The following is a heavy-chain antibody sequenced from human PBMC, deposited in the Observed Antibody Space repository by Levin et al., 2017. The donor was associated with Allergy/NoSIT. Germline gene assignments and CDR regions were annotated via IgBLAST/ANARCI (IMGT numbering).Heavy chain of an antibody. V-gene: IGHV3-53*01. CDR2: IYSGGST. CDR1: GFTVSSNY. CDR3: ARDMVQQQGRDYYGMDV. Sequence: GGSLRLSCAASGFTVSSNYMSWVRQAPGKGLEWVSVIYSGGSTYYADSVKGRFTISRDNSKNTLYLQMNSLRAEDTAVYYCARDMVQQQGRDYYGMDVWGQGTTVTVSS. D-gene: IGHD4/OR15-4a*01. J-gene: IGHJ6*02.